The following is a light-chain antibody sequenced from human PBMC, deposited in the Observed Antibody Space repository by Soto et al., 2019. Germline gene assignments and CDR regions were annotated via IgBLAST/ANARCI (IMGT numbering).Light chain of an antibody. J-gene: IGKJ3*01. CDR2: DAS. Sequence: DIQMTQSPSTLSASVGDRVTITCRASQSISSWLAWYQKKPGKAPKLLIYDASSLESGVPSRFSGSGSGTEFTLTISSLQPDDFATYYCQQYNSPLFTFGPGTKVDIK. CDR3: QQYNSPLFT. CDR1: QSISSW. V-gene: IGKV1-5*01.